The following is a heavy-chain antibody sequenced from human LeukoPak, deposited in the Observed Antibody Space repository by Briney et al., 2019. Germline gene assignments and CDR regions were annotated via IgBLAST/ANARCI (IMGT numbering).Heavy chain of an antibody. Sequence: ASVKVSCKASGYTFASFYISWVRQAPGQGLEWMGWISGYNGYANYAQKFQGRITMTVDKSTTTVYMELKSIRSDDTAVYYCARTHDFWSARKGDYFDPWGQGTLVIVSS. J-gene: IGHJ4*02. CDR2: ISGYNGYA. D-gene: IGHD3-3*01. V-gene: IGHV1-18*01. CDR3: ARTHDFWSARKGDYFDP. CDR1: GYTFASFY.